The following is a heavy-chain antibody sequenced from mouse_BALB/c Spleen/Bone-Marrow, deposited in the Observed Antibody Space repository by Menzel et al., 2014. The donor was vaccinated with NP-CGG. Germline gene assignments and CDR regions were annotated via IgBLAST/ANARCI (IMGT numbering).Heavy chain of an antibody. CDR3: ARNWVYFDY. CDR2: IDPSDSET. J-gene: IGHJ2*01. V-gene: IGHV1-69*02. Sequence: QVQLQQPGAELVKPGAPVKLSCRASGYTFTSYWMNWVKQRPGRGLEWIGRIDPSDSETHYNQKFKDKATLTVDESSSTAYIQLSSLTSEDSAVYYCARNWVYFDYWGQGTTLTVSS. D-gene: IGHD4-1*01. CDR1: GYTFTSYW.